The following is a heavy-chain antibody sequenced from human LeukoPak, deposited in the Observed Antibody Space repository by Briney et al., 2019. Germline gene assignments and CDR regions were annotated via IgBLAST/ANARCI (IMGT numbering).Heavy chain of an antibody. CDR1: GFTFSNYI. CDR2: INITSSYI. J-gene: IGHJ4*02. CDR3: ARECYYYGPGSYEDY. Sequence: PGWALRLSCAASGFTFSNYIMNSVRQAPGKGLEWVSSINITSSYIYYPDSLKGRFTITRDNAKNSLYLQMNSLRAEDTAVYYCARECYYYGPGSYEDYWGQGTLVTVSS. D-gene: IGHD3-10*01. V-gene: IGHV3-21*01.